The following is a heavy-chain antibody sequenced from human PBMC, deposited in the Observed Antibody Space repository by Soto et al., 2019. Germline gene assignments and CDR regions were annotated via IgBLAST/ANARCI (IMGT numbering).Heavy chain of an antibody. Sequence: EVQLVESGGGLVQPGGSLRLSCAASGFTFSGYEMNWVRQAPGKGLEWVSYISSSGSTIYYVDSVKGRFTISRDNAKNSLYLQMNSLRGEDTALYYCATGGSYYILWGQGTLVTVSS. V-gene: IGHV3-48*03. J-gene: IGHJ4*02. D-gene: IGHD1-26*01. CDR2: ISSSGSTI. CDR1: GFTFSGYE. CDR3: ATGGSYYIL.